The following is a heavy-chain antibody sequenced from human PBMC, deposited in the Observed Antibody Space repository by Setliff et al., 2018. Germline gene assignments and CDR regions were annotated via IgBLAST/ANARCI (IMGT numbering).Heavy chain of an antibody. D-gene: IGHD2-21*01. CDR2: VSFSGSA. CDR1: GVSIGDTYYY. V-gene: IGHV4-39*02. Sequence: SETLSLTCTVSGVSIGDTYYYWAWIRQPPGKGLEWVGSVSFSGSAYFSPSLKSRVAISLGTSTNVFSLKLSSLIAADTAVYYCARDPGFHSGTWSLDSWGQGRQVTVSS. CDR3: ARDPGFHSGTWSLDS. J-gene: IGHJ4*02.